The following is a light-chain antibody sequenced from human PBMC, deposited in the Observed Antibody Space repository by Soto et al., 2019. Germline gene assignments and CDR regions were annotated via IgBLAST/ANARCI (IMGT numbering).Light chain of an antibody. CDR3: QHYNSYSEA. V-gene: IGKV1-5*03. CDR1: QTISSW. CDR2: NAS. J-gene: IGKJ1*01. Sequence: DIQMTQSPSTLSGSVGDRVTITCRASQTISSWLAWYQQKPGKAPKLLIYNASTLKSGVPSRFRGSGSGTEFTLTISSLQPDDFATYYCQHYNSYSEAFGQGTKVELK.